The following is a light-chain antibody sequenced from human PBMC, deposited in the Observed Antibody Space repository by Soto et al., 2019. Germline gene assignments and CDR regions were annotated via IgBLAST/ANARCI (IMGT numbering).Light chain of an antibody. CDR2: EVS. V-gene: IGLV2-8*01. CDR1: SSDVGGYNY. J-gene: IGLJ2*01. CDR3: ASYTGSDTLV. Sequence: QSALTQPPSASGSPGQSVTISCTGTSSDVGGYNYVSWYQQHPGKSPKLMIYEVSKRPSGVPDRLSGSKSGNTASLTVSGLQVEDEADYYCASYTGSDTLVFGGGTQLTVL.